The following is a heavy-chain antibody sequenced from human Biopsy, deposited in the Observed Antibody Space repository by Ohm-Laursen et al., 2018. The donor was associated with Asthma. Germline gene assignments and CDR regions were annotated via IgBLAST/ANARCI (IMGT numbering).Heavy chain of an antibody. CDR2: LIPVLGTP. CDR3: ARGYSGSDRIVYYYSGLEV. Sequence: SVKVSCKTSGDSFSNYDISWVRQAPGQGLEWMGGLIPVLGTPDHAQMFEGRVTITADESTSTAYMGLSSLSSEDTAVYYCARGYSGSDRIVYYYSGLEVWGQGTTVTVSS. D-gene: IGHD5-12*01. J-gene: IGHJ6*02. V-gene: IGHV1-69*13. CDR1: GDSFSNYD.